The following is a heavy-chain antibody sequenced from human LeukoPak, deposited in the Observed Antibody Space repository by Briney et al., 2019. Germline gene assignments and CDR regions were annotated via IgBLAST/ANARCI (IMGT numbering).Heavy chain of an antibody. CDR2: ISTSGNT. Sequence: SETLSLTCGVYGGSFSGYYWSWVRQPAGKGLEWIGRISTSGNTVYSPSLKSRVTISMDTSKNQFSLELTSVTAADTAVYFCARETLRDGSFDFWGQGTLATVS. D-gene: IGHD5-24*01. V-gene: IGHV4-4*07. CDR3: ARETLRDGSFDF. CDR1: GGSFSGYY. J-gene: IGHJ4*02.